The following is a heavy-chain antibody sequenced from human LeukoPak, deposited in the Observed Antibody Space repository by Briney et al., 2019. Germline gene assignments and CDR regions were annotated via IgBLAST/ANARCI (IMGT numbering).Heavy chain of an antibody. Sequence: PSETLSLTCTVSGGSISSSRYYWGWIRQPPGKGLEWIGYIYYSGSTYYNPSLRSRVNISVDTSKNQFSLKLSSVTAADTAVYYCARGHSTSSSYFCNGMDVWGQGTTVTVSS. J-gene: IGHJ6*02. D-gene: IGHD6-6*01. CDR3: ARGHSTSSSYFCNGMDV. CDR1: GGSISSSRYY. V-gene: IGHV4-31*03. CDR2: IYYSGST.